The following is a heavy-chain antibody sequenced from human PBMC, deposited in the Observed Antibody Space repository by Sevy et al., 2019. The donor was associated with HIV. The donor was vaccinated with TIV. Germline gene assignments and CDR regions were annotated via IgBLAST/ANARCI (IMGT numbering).Heavy chain of an antibody. CDR1: GYTFPPYE. Sequence: ASVKVSCKSSGYTFPPYEINWVRKATEQGLEGMGGRNPNSGNPGYAQKFKGRVTMTSNTSISTAYMELSSLRSEDTAVYYCARIDSSGYMGNFDYWGQGTLVTVSS. CDR3: ARIDSSGYMGNFDY. V-gene: IGHV1-8*01. J-gene: IGHJ4*02. CDR2: RNPNSGNP. D-gene: IGHD3-22*01.